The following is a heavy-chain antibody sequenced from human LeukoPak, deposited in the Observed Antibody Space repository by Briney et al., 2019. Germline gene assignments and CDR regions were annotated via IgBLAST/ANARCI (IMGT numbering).Heavy chain of an antibody. CDR3: ARSLVVAGYYYYYYMDV. CDR1: GGSFSGYY. V-gene: IGHV4-34*01. Sequence: SETLSLTCAVYGGSFSGYYWSWIRQPPGKGLEWIGEINHSGSTNYNPSLKSRVTISVDTSKNQFSLKLSSVTAADTAVYYCARSLVVAGYYYYYYMDVWGKGTTVTVSS. J-gene: IGHJ6*03. D-gene: IGHD6-19*01. CDR2: INHSGST.